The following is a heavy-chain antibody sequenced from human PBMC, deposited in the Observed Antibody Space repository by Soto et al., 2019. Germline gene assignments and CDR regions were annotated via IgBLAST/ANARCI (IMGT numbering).Heavy chain of an antibody. Sequence: QVQLVQSGAEVRRPGASVMVSCKISGHTLTELSIHWVRQAPGKGLEWMGGFDPEGGEAIYAQKWHGRVTVTEDTVTGTAYRKLRGRKSDNTAFYYGATPPPLRGAMITNINFDFWGQGTPVTVSS. J-gene: IGHJ4*02. D-gene: IGHD3-10*01. CDR2: FDPEGGEA. CDR3: ATPPPLRGAMITNINFDF. V-gene: IGHV1-24*01. CDR1: GHTLTELS.